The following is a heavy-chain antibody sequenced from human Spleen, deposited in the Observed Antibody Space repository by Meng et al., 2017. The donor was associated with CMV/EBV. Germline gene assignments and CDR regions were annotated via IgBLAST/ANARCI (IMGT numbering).Heavy chain of an antibody. V-gene: IGHV1-2*02. J-gene: IGHJ6*02. Sequence: ASVKVSCKASGYTFTGYYMHWVRQAPGQGLEWRGWINPNSGGTKYAQKFQGRVTMTRDTSISTVYMELSRLRSDDTAVYYCARSPSGPPDYYYGMDVWGQGTTVTVSS. D-gene: IGHD3-10*01. CDR3: ARSPSGPPDYYYGMDV. CDR1: GYTFTGYY. CDR2: INPNSGGT.